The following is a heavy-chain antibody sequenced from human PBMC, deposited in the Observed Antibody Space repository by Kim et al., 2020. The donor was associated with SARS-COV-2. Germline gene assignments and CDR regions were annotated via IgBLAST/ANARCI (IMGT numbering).Heavy chain of an antibody. Sequence: GGSLRLSCAASGFTFSNAWMSWVRQAPGQGLEWVGRIKSKTDGGTTDYAAPVKGRFTISRDDSKNTLYLQMNSLKTEDTAVYYCTTDPSLYDYVWRSYRITIWGQGTMVTVSS. J-gene: IGHJ3*02. CDR2: IKSKTDGGTT. V-gene: IGHV3-15*01. D-gene: IGHD3-16*02. CDR1: GFTFSNAW. CDR3: TTDPSLYDYVWRSYRITI.